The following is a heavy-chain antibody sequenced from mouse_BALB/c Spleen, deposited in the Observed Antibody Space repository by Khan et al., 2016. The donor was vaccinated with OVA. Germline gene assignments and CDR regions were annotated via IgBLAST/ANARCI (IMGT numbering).Heavy chain of an antibody. CDR2: ISTCCDYT. Sequence: VELVQSGADLVKPGGSLKLSCTASGFTFSSYSMPWVLQTPDKRLEWVASISTCCDYTYYPHSVKGQFTISRDNATHTSYLQIRDLESEDTAIYYCARHLTGSFAYWGQGTLVTVSA. CDR3: ARHLTGSFAY. V-gene: IGHV5-6*01. D-gene: IGHD4-1*01. J-gene: IGHJ3*01. CDR1: GFTFSSYS.